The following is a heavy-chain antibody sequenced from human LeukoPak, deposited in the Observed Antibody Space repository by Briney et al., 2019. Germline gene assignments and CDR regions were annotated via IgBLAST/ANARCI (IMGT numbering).Heavy chain of an antibody. D-gene: IGHD6-13*01. CDR2: INHSGST. CDR1: GGSFSGYY. CDR3: ARPPRYSSSFYFDY. V-gene: IGHV4-34*01. Sequence: SETLSLTCAVYGGSFSGYYWSWIRQPPGKGLEWIGEINHSGSTNYNPSLKSRVTISVDTSKNQFSLKLCSVTAADTAVYYCARPPRYSSSFYFDYWGQGTLVTVSS. J-gene: IGHJ4*02.